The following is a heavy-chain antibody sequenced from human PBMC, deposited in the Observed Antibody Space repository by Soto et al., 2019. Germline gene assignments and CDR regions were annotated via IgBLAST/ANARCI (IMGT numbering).Heavy chain of an antibody. J-gene: IGHJ6*02. CDR3: ARDIYSSSWEIASYYYYGMDV. V-gene: IGHV3-21*01. D-gene: IGHD6-13*01. CDR1: GFTFISYS. CDR2: ISSSSSSYI. Sequence: GGSLRLSCAASGFTFISYSMNWVRQAPGKGLEWVSSISSSSSSYIYYADSVKGRFTISRDNAKNSLYLQMNSLRAEDTAVYYCARDIYSSSWEIASYYYYGMDVWGQGTTVTVSS.